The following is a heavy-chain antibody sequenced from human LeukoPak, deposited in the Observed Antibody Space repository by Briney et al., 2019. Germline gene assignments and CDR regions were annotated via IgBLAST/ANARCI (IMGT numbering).Heavy chain of an antibody. V-gene: IGHV1-2*02. CDR1: GYTFTGYY. Sequence: ASVKVSCKASGYTFTGYYMHWVRQAPGQGLEWMGWINPKSGGTNYAQKFQGRVTMTRDTSISTAYMELSSLRSDDTAVYYCARLYCSSTSCHPDYWGQGTLVTVSS. CDR2: INPKSGGT. J-gene: IGHJ4*02. CDR3: ARLYCSSTSCHPDY. D-gene: IGHD2-2*01.